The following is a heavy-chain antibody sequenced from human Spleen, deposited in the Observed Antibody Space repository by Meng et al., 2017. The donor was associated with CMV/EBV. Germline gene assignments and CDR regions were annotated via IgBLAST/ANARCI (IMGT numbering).Heavy chain of an antibody. CDR3: ARVFGSGSYQYEYYYYGMDV. CDR2: IIPIFGTA. V-gene: IGHV1-69*05. CDR1: GGTFSSYA. D-gene: IGHD3-10*01. Sequence: SVKVSCKASGGTFSSYAISWVRQAPGQGLEWMGGIIPIFGTANYAQKFQGRVTITTDESTSTAYMELSSLRSEDTAVYYCARVFGSGSYQYEYYYYGMDVWGQGTTVTVSS. J-gene: IGHJ6*02.